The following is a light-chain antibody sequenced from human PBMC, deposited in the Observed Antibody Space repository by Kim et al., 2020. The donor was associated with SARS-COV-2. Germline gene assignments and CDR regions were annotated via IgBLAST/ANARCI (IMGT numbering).Light chain of an antibody. CDR2: GAS. CDR3: QQYGSSRWT. J-gene: IGKJ1*01. CDR1: QSVSSSY. V-gene: IGKV3-20*01. Sequence: GERATPSCRASQSVSSSYLAWYQQKPGQAPRLRIYGASSRATGIPDRFSGSGSGTDLTLTISRLEPEDFAVYYCQQYGSSRWTFGQGTKVDIK.